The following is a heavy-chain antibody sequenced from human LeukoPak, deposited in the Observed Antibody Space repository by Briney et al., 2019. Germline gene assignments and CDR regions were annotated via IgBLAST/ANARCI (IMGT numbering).Heavy chain of an antibody. J-gene: IGHJ4*02. CDR3: AKELTSSGWFDY. CDR1: GFTFSSYG. Sequence: GGSLRLSCAASGFTFSSYGMHWVRQAPGKGLEWVAVISYDGSNKYYADSVKGRFTISRDNPKNTLYLQMNSLRAEDTAVYYCAKELTSSGWFDYWGQGTLVTVSS. V-gene: IGHV3-30*18. CDR2: ISYDGSNK. D-gene: IGHD6-19*01.